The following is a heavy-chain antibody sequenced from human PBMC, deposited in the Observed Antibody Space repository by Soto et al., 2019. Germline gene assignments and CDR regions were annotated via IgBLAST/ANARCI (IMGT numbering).Heavy chain of an antibody. D-gene: IGHD3-9*01. Sequence: QEQLVQSGAEVKKPGSSVKVSCKDSGGLFSSFAISWVRQAPGQGVEWLGGIIPVFGTKNYAQKVQGGVTITADETTNTAYVELSSLSSDDTAMYYCARGGGPFVWFNEFWGQGTQVTVSS. CDR2: IIPVFGTK. V-gene: IGHV1-69*01. CDR1: GGLFSSFA. J-gene: IGHJ4*02. CDR3: ARGGGPFVWFNEF.